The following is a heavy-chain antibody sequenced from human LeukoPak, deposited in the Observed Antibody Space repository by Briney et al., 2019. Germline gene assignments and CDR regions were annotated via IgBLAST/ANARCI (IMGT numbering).Heavy chain of an antibody. D-gene: IGHD2-2*01. CDR3: ARGVPAAFYYYYYYMDV. J-gene: IGHJ6*03. Sequence: PSETLSLTCTVSGGSISSGSYYWSWIRQPAGKGLEWIGRTYTSGSTNYNPSLKSRVTISVDTSKNQFSLKLSSVTAADTAVYYCARGVPAAFYYYYYYMDVWGKGTTVTVSS. CDR1: GGSISSGSYY. CDR2: TYTSGST. V-gene: IGHV4-61*02.